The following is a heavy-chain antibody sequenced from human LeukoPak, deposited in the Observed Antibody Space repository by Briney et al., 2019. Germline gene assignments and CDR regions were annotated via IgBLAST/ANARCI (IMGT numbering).Heavy chain of an antibody. D-gene: IGHD2-8*01. J-gene: IGHJ5*02. CDR3: AGSTYDNWFDP. CDR2: IYHSGST. CDR1: GGSMSSSSYY. Sequence: SETLSLTCTVSGGSMSSSSYYCGWIRQPPGKGLEWIGSIYHSGSTYYNPSLKSRVTLSVETSKNQFSLKLSSVTAADTAVYYCAGSTYDNWFDPWGQGTLVTVSP. V-gene: IGHV4-39*01.